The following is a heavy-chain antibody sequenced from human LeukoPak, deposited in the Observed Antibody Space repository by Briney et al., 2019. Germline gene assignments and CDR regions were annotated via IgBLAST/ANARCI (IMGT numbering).Heavy chain of an antibody. J-gene: IGHJ5*02. V-gene: IGHV1-18*01. CDR3: ARDLRRISMVRGVIRWFDP. D-gene: IGHD3-10*01. CDR2: ISAYNGNT. CDR1: GYTFTSYG. Sequence: ASVKVSCKASGYTFTSYGISWVRQAPGQGLEWMGWISAYNGNTNYAQKLQGRVTMTTDTSTSTAYMELRSLRSDDTAVYYCARDLRRISMVRGVIRWFDPWGQGTLVTVSS.